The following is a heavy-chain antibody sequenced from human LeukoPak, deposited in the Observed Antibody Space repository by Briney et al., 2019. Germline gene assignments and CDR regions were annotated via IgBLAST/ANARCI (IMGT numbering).Heavy chain of an antibody. D-gene: IGHD3-10*01. CDR3: ARDYSITMVRGVIRGAFDP. V-gene: IGHV1-69*06. CDR2: IIPILGTA. J-gene: IGHJ5*02. CDR1: GGTFSSYA. Sequence: SVKVSCKASGGTFSSYAISWVRQAPGQGLEWMGGIIPILGTANYAQKFQGRVTITADKSTSTAYMELSSLRSEDTAVYYCARDYSITMVRGVIRGAFDPWGQGTLATVSS.